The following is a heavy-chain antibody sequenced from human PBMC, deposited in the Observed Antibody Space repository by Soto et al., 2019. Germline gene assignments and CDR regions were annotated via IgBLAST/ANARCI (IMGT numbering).Heavy chain of an antibody. CDR1: GGSNNSGDYY. CDR2: IFYSGST. CDR3: ARGLISGSHYSGGWYYFDS. Sequence: SETLSLTCTVSGGSNNSGDYYWSWIRQHPGKGLEWIGYIFYSGSTNYNPSLKSRVTISVHTSSSQFSLELSSVTAADTAVYYCARGLISGSHYSGGWYYFDSWGQGTQVTVSS. J-gene: IGHJ4*02. V-gene: IGHV4-31*03. D-gene: IGHD1-26*01.